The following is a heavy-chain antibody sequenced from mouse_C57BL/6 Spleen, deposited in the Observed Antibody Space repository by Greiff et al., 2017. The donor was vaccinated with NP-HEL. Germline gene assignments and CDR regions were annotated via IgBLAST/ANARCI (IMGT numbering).Heavy chain of an antibody. V-gene: IGHV5-4*01. Sequence: EVQRVESGGGLVKPGGSLKLSCAASGFTFSSYAMSWVRQTPEKRLEWVATISDGGSYTYYPDNVKGRFTISRDNAKNNLYLQMSHLKSEDTAMYYCARVGSSYSWFAYWGQGTLVTVSA. CDR1: GFTFSSYA. J-gene: IGHJ3*01. D-gene: IGHD1-1*01. CDR3: ARVGSSYSWFAY. CDR2: ISDGGSYT.